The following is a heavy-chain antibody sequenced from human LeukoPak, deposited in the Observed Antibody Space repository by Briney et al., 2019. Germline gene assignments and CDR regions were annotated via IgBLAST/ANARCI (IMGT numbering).Heavy chain of an antibody. CDR1: GYTFIGYY. Sequence: ASVKVSCKASGYTFIGYYMHWVRQAPGQGLEWMGWINPNSGGTNYAQKFQGRVTMTRDTSISTAYMELSRLRSDDTAVYYCAREVVIASWFDPWGQGTLVTVSS. J-gene: IGHJ5*02. D-gene: IGHD2-21*01. CDR2: INPNSGGT. V-gene: IGHV1-2*02. CDR3: AREVVIASWFDP.